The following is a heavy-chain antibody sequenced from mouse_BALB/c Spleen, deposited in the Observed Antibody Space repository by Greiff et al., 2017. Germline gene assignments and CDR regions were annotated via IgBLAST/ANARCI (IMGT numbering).Heavy chain of an antibody. CDR2: ISPGNGDI. Sequence: QVQLQQSDAELVKPGASVKISCKASGYTFTDHAIHWVKQKPEQGLEWIRYISPGNGDIKYNEKFKGKATLTADKSSSTAYMQLNSLTSEDSAVYFCWYGYDEGPGYWGQGTTLTVSS. CDR3: WYGYDEGPGY. V-gene: IGHV1S53*02. J-gene: IGHJ2*01. CDR1: GYTFTDHA. D-gene: IGHD2-2*01.